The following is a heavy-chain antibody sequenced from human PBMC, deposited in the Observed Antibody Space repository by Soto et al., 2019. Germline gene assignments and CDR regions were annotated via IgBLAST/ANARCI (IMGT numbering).Heavy chain of an antibody. J-gene: IGHJ6*03. CDR1: GYTFTSYG. V-gene: IGHV1-18*01. CDR2: ISAYNGNT. Sequence: QVQLVQSGAEVKKPGASVKVSCKASGYTFTSYGISWVRQAPGQGLAWMGWISAYNGNTNYAQKLQVRVTMTTDTSTSTAYMELRSLRSDDTAVYYCARENWNYVHYYYMDVWGKGTTVTVSS. D-gene: IGHD1-7*01. CDR3: ARENWNYVHYYYMDV.